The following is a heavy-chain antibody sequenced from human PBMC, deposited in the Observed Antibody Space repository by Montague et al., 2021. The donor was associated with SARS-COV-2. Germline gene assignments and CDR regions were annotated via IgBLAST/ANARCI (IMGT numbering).Heavy chain of an antibody. CDR3: ARGMIRGVTTPFDY. J-gene: IGHJ4*02. CDR2: IYYSGTT. V-gene: IGHV4-39*02. Sequence: SETLSLTCSVSSGSIISSGYYWGWIRQPPGKELEWIGNIYYSGTTYYNPSLQSRGTISVDTSKNHLSLRLSSVTAADTAVYFSARGMIRGVTTPFDYWGQGSQVTGSS. CDR1: SGSIISSGYY. D-gene: IGHD3-10*01.